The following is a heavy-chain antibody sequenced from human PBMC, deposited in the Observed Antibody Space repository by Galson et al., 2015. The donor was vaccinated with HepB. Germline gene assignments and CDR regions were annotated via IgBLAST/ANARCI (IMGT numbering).Heavy chain of an antibody. CDR1: GFTFSSYA. J-gene: IGHJ4*02. Sequence: SLRLSCAASGFTFSSYAMHWVRQAPGKGLEWLAAISYDGSNKYYADSVKGRFTISRDNSKNTLYLQMNSLRAEDTAGYYCARDSADSSGYFDYWGQGTLVTVSP. CDR2: ISYDGSNK. CDR3: ARDSADSSGYFDY. V-gene: IGHV3-30-3*01. D-gene: IGHD3-22*01.